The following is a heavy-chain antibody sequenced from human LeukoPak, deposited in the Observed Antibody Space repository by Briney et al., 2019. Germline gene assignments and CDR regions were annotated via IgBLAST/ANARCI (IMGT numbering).Heavy chain of an antibody. V-gene: IGHV3-11*01. CDR3: ARGVYDSSGYYYGFDY. CDR2: ISSSGSTI. Sequence: AGGSLRLSCAASGFTFSDYYMSWIRQAPGKGLEWVSYISSSGSTIYYADSVKGRFTISRDNAKNSLYLQMNSLRAEDTAVYYCARGVYDSSGYYYGFDYWGQGTLVTVSS. J-gene: IGHJ4*02. CDR1: GFTFSDYY. D-gene: IGHD3-22*01.